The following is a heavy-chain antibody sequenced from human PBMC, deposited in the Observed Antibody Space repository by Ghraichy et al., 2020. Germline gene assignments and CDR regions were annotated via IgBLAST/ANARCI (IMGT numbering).Heavy chain of an antibody. CDR1: GYSISSGYY. D-gene: IGHD1-26*01. CDR2: IYHSGST. CDR3: ARAALRGEWELPTSSDF. Sequence: SQTLSPPCTVSGYSISSGYYWAWIRQSPGKGLEWIGNIYHSGSTDYTPSLKSRVTISVDTSKNQFSLKLSSVTAADTAVYYCARAALRGEWELPTSSDFWGQGTLVTVSS. V-gene: IGHV4-38-2*02. J-gene: IGHJ4*02.